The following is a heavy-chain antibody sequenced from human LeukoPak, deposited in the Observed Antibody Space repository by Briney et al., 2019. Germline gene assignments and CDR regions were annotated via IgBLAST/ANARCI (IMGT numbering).Heavy chain of an antibody. J-gene: IGHJ4*02. CDR1: GYTFSGYN. Sequence: ASVKVSCKASGYTFSGYNIHWVRQAPGQGLEWMGWINPNSGGTNYAQKFQGRVTMTRDTSISTAYMELSRLRSDDTAVYYCARVPKGGSYDFDYWGQGTLVTVSS. V-gene: IGHV1-2*02. CDR2: INPNSGGT. CDR3: ARVPKGGSYDFDY. D-gene: IGHD1-26*01.